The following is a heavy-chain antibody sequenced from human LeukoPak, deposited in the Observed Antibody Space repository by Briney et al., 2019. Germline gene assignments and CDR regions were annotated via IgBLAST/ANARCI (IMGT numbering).Heavy chain of an antibody. CDR1: GGSISSYY. CDR3: ARGGRLWTPTEYFQH. V-gene: IGHV4-4*07. CDR2: IYTSGST. D-gene: IGHD3-16*01. J-gene: IGHJ1*01. Sequence: SETLSLTCTVSGGSISSYYWSWIRQPAGKGLEWIGRIYTSGSTNYNPSLKSRVTMSVDTSKNQFSLKLSSVTAADTAVYYCARGGRLWTPTEYFQHWGQGTLVTVSS.